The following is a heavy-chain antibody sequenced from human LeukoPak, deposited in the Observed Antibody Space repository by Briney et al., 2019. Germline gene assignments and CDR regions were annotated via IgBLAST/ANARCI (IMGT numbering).Heavy chain of an antibody. D-gene: IGHD6-13*01. V-gene: IGHV1-18*01. CDR2: ISAYNGNT. CDR1: GYTFTSYG. CDR3: ARAPSRVYSSRLDFDY. J-gene: IGHJ4*02. Sequence: ASVKVPCKASGYTFTSYGISWVRQAPGQGLEWMGWISAYNGNTNYAQKLQGRVTMTTDTSTSTAYMELRSLRSDDTAVYYCARAPSRVYSSRLDFDYWGQGTLVTVSS.